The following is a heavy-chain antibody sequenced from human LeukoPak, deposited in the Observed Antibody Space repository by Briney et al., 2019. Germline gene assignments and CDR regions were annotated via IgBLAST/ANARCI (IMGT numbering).Heavy chain of an antibody. CDR1: GFTFSSYA. J-gene: IGHJ4*02. Sequence: GGSLRLSCTPSGFTFSSYATYGGSQAPGKGLEWGSAIFGSGGSAHYAASEKGRFTISRDNSQNTVYLQMNSLRAEDTAVYYCGKTTTGYSSGRNPAWPVDYWGQGTLVSVSS. CDR2: IFGSGGSA. CDR3: GKTTTGYSSGRNPAWPVDY. D-gene: IGHD6-19*01. V-gene: IGHV3-23*01.